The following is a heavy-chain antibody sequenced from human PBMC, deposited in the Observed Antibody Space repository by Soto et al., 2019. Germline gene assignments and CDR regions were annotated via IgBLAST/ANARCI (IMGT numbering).Heavy chain of an antibody. D-gene: IGHD3-16*01. CDR2: INHSGST. J-gene: IGHJ3*02. Sequence: TLSLTCAVYGGSFSGYYWTWIRHPPGTGLEWIGEINHSGSTNYNPSLKSRVTISVDTSKNQISLKLSSVTAADTAVYYCARLSSRMINAFDIWGQGTMVTVSS. CDR1: GGSFSGYY. V-gene: IGHV4-34*09. CDR3: ARLSSRMINAFDI.